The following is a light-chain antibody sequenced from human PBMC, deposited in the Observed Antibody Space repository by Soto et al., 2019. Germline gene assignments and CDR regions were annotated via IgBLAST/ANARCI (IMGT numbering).Light chain of an antibody. Sequence: EIVMTQSPDTLSVSPGERATLSFSSSQSVNTDLAWYQQKPGQAPRLLIYGASTRATGIPARFSGSGSGTEFTLTISSLQSEDFAVYYCQQYHNWPPLTFGGGTKVDIK. CDR2: GAS. V-gene: IGKV3-15*01. J-gene: IGKJ4*01. CDR3: QQYHNWPPLT. CDR1: QSVNTD.